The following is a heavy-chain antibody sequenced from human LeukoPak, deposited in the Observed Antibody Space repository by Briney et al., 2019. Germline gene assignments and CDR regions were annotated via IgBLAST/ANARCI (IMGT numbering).Heavy chain of an antibody. CDR2: IHPTTSVA. V-gene: IGHV1-2*06. D-gene: IGHD1-1*01. CDR1: GYTFTFHY. CDR3: AKLARNYYYLDV. J-gene: IGHJ6*03. Sequence: GASVTVSCKTSGYTFTFHYINWVRQPPAQGLEWMGRIHPTTSVANYTQKFQGRITGTRNTSRNTSNKGLSSLRSDDTAVYHGAKLARNYYYLDVWGQGTTVPVSS.